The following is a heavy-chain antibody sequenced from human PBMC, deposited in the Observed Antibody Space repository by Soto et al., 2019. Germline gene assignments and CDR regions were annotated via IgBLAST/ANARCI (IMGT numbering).Heavy chain of an antibody. CDR2: IIPIFGTA. D-gene: IGHD2-2*01. V-gene: IGHV1-69*13. J-gene: IGHJ4*02. Sequence: ASVKVSCKASGGTFSSYAISWVRQAPGQGLEWMGGIIPIFGTANYAQKFQGRVTITADESTSTAYMELSSLRSEDTAVYYCARSHKDIVVVPAAIWGQGTLVTVSS. CDR3: ARSHKDIVVVPAAI. CDR1: GGTFSSYA.